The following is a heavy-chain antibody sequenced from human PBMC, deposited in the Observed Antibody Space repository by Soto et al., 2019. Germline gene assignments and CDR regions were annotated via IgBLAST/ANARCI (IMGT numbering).Heavy chain of an antibody. CDR1: GYTFTSYY. J-gene: IGHJ4*02. V-gene: IGHV1-46*01. CDR2: INPSGGHT. Sequence: QVQLVQCGAEVKKPGASVKISCKASGYTFTSYYMHWVRQAPGQGLEWMGIINPSGGHTSYAQKFQGRVNMTKDTSTSTVYMELSSLRSEDTAVYYCARWAVAGPSGGHDYWGQGTLVTVSS. D-gene: IGHD6-19*01. CDR3: ARWAVAGPSGGHDY.